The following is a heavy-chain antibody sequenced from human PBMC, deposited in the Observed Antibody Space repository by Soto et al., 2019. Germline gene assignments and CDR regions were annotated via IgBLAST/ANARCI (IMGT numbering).Heavy chain of an antibody. V-gene: IGHV6-1*01. CDR2: TYYRSKWYN. CDR1: GDSVFSNSAA. D-gene: IGHD3-22*01. J-gene: IGHJ4*02. Sequence: SQTLSLTCAISGDSVFSNSAAWNWIRQSPSRGLEWLGRTYYRSKWYNDYAGSVRSRITINPDTSKNQFSLHLNSVTPEDTAVYYCARDYYDSSGYLAPLDYWGQGTLVTVSS. CDR3: ARDYYDSSGYLAPLDY.